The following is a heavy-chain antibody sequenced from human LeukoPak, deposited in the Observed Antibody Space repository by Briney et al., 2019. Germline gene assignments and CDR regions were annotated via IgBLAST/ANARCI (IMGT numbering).Heavy chain of an antibody. V-gene: IGHV1-2*02. CDR2: INPNSGGT. D-gene: IGHD5-24*01. J-gene: IGHJ4*02. CDR1: GYTFTGYY. CDR3: ARGWGDGYNFHVWLYFDY. Sequence: ASVKVSCKASGYTFTGYYMHWVRQAPGQGLEWMGWINPNSGGTNYAQKFQGRVTMTRDTSISTAYMELSRLRSDDTAVYYCARGWGDGYNFHVWLYFDYWGQGALVTVSS.